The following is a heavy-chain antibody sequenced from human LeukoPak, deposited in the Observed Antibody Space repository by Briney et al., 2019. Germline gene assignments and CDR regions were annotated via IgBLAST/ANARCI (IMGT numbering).Heavy chain of an antibody. CDR1: GFSVSNNY. CDR2: MYSGGNT. CDR3: ARDSGDGDYTPDMDV. Sequence: PGGSLRLSCAVSGFSVSNNYMNWVRQAPGKGLEWVSVMYSGGNTYYAESVKGRFTISRDNSKNTLFLQMNSLRAEDTAVYYCARDSGDGDYTPDMDVWGKGTTVTVSS. D-gene: IGHD2-21*02. J-gene: IGHJ6*03. V-gene: IGHV3-53*01.